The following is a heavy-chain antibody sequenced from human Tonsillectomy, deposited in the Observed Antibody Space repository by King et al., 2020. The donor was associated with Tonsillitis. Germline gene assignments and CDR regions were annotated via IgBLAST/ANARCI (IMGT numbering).Heavy chain of an antibody. CDR3: ARLPSPISNAFDV. CDR1: GGSISSYY. J-gene: IGHJ3*01. Sequence: QLQESGPGLVKPSETLSLTCTVSGGSISSYYWSWIRQPPGKGLEWIGYIYYRGSTNYNPSLMSRVTISVDTSKNQLSLRLSSVTAADTAVYYCARLPSPISNAFDVWGRGTMVTVSS. V-gene: IGHV4-59*08. CDR2: IYYRGST.